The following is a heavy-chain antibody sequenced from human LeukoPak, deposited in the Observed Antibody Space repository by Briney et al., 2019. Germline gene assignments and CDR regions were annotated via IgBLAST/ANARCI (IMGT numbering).Heavy chain of an antibody. J-gene: IGHJ6*03. CDR2: INPNIGGT. Sequence: ASVKVSCKASGYTFTAYYMYWVRQAPGQGRGWMGWINPNIGGTNYAQKFQGRVTMTRDTSISTAYMELSRLRSDDTAVYYCVTTVTTYYYYYYMDVWGKGTTVTVSS. D-gene: IGHD4-17*01. CDR1: GYTFTAYY. CDR3: VTTVTTYYYYYYMDV. V-gene: IGHV1-2*02.